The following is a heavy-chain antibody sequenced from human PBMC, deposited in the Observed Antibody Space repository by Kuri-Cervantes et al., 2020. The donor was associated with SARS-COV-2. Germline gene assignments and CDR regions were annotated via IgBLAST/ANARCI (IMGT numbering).Heavy chain of an antibody. D-gene: IGHD7-27*01. CDR2: IDSSSYYI. V-gene: IGHV3-21*01. J-gene: IGHJ4*02. Sequence: GESLQISCAASGFTFSGYSMNWIAQAPGKGLEWVASIDSSSYYIYHADSVKGRLTISRDNAKTSLYLQMNSLTPEDTAVYYCAREEGGELGEAFDYWGQGALVTVSS. CDR3: AREEGGELGEAFDY. CDR1: GFTFSGYS.